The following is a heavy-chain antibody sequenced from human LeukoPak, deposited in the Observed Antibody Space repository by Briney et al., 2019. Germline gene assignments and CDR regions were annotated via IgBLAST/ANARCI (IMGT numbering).Heavy chain of an antibody. CDR2: IGTPGDT. Sequence: PGGSLRLSCAASGFTFSIYDMHWVRQATGDGLEWVSAIGTPGDTYYPGSVKGRLTISRDNAKNSLYLQMNSRRVEHTAVYYCARAMVRGVIGPFDPSGQGTLVTVSS. V-gene: IGHV3-13*01. CDR1: GFTFSIYD. J-gene: IGHJ5*02. D-gene: IGHD3-10*01. CDR3: ARAMVRGVIGPFDP.